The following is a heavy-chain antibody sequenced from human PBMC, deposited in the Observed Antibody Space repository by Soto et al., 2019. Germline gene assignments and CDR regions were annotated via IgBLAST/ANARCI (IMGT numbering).Heavy chain of an antibody. V-gene: IGHV3-23*01. CDR1: GFTFRINT. CDR3: AKVGGLHLGELSLYFDY. J-gene: IGHJ4*02. CDR2: ISGSGGST. D-gene: IGHD3-16*02. Sequence: GVLSLPCAGSGFTFRINTMSWFRPAQCNALEWVSAISGSGGSTYYADSVKGRFTISRDNSKNTLYLQMNSLRAEDTAVYYCAKVGGLHLGELSLYFDYWGQGTLVTVSS.